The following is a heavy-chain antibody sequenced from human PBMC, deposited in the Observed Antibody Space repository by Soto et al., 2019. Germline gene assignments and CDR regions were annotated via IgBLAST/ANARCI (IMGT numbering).Heavy chain of an antibody. CDR1: GVSVSSNSAA. Sequence: SQTLSLTCAISGVSVSSNSAAWSWIRQSPSGGLEWLGRTYYRSSWSNDYALSVKSRITINPDTSKNQFSLQLYSVTPEDTAVCYCSGVAWFRGMDVWGQGTPVTVSS. V-gene: IGHV6-1*01. J-gene: IGHJ6*02. CDR3: SGVAWFRGMDV. D-gene: IGHD2-21*01. CDR2: TYYRSSWSN.